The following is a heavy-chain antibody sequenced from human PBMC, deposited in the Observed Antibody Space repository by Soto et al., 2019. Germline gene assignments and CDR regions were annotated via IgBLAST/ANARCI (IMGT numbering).Heavy chain of an antibody. CDR1: GGTLSNYA. CDR3: AAHFHWGPYSYYYGMDV. D-gene: IGHD7-27*01. V-gene: IGHV1-69*12. CDR2: IIPMFGTA. J-gene: IGHJ6*02. Sequence: QVQLVQSGAEVKKPGSSVKVSCKASGGTLSNYAISWVRQAPGQGLEWMGGIIPMFGTANYAQKFQGRVTITADESTSTAYMELSSLRSEDTAVYYCAAHFHWGPYSYYYGMDVWGQGTTVTVSS.